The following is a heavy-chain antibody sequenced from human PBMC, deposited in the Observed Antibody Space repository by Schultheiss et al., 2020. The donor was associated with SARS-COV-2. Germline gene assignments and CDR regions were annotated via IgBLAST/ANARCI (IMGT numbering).Heavy chain of an antibody. CDR1: GFTFSSYA. J-gene: IGHJ6*03. V-gene: IGHV3-23*01. CDR2: ISGSGGST. D-gene: IGHD2-21*01. Sequence: GGSLRLSCAASGFTFSSYAMSWVRQAPGKGLEWVSAISGSGGSTYYADSVKGRFTISRDNAKNSLYLQMNSLRAEDTAVYYCARATCGGDCYRAGYYYYYMDVWGKGTTVTVSS. CDR3: ARATCGGDCYRAGYYYYYMDV.